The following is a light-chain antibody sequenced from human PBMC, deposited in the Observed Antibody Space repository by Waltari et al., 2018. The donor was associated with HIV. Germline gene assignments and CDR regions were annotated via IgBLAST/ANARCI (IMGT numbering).Light chain of an antibody. CDR3: CSYAGSSTWV. CDR1: SRAVGRYSL. CDR2: EVT. Sequence: SALTQPASVSASPGQSITISCAGTSRAVGRYSLVSWYQQHPDKAPKLIIYEVTKRPSGISNRFSGSKSGNTASLTISGLQAEDEADYYCCSYAGSSTWVFGGGTKLTVL. V-gene: IGLV2-23*02. J-gene: IGLJ3*02.